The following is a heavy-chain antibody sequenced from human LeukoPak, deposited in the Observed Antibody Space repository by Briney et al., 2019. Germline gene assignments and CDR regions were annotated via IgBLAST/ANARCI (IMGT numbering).Heavy chain of an antibody. CDR2: IYHSGTT. Sequence: SETLSLTCIVSGGSISSFYWSWIRQPPGKGLEWIGYIYHSGTTYYSPSLKSRVTISVDTSKNQFSLKLSSVTAADTAEYYCARVLASDSDYYYYGMDVWGQGTTVTVSS. V-gene: IGHV4-59*01. D-gene: IGHD2-15*01. J-gene: IGHJ6*02. CDR1: GGSISSFY. CDR3: ARVLASDSDYYYYGMDV.